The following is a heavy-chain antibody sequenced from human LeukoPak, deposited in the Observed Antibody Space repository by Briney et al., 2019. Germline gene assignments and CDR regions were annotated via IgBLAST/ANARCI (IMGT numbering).Heavy chain of an antibody. CDR1: GFTFSSYS. Sequence: GGSLRLSCAASGFTFSSYSMNWVRQAPAKGLEWVSSISSSSSYIYYADSVKGRFTISRDNAKNSLYLQMNSLRGEDTAVYYCARMQLVRGIAFDYWGQGTLVTVSS. J-gene: IGHJ4*02. CDR3: ARMQLVRGIAFDY. D-gene: IGHD6-6*01. V-gene: IGHV3-21*01. CDR2: ISSSSSYI.